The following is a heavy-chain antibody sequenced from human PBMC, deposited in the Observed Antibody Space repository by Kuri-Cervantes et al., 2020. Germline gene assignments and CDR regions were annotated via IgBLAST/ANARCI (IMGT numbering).Heavy chain of an antibody. CDR1: GFTFDDYA. CDR2: ISWNSGSI. J-gene: IGHJ4*02. Sequence: SLKISCAASGFTFDDYAMHWVRQAPGKGLEWVSGISWNSGSIGYADSVKGRFTISRDNAKNSLYLQMNSLRAEGTAVYYCAIDFSSGWAEYYFDYWGQGTLVTVSS. CDR3: AIDFSSGWAEYYFDY. D-gene: IGHD6-19*01. V-gene: IGHV3-9*01.